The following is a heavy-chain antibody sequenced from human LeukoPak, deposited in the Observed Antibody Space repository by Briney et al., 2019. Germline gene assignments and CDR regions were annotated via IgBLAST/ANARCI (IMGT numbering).Heavy chain of an antibody. Sequence: PSETLSLTCTVSGGSISSYYWSWIRQPPGKGLEWIGYIYYSGSTNHNPSLKSRVTISVDTSKNQFSLKLSSVTAADTAVYYCARSLRSKVPAAMVIGYWGQGTLVTVSS. CDR1: GGSISSYY. J-gene: IGHJ4*02. CDR3: ARSLRSKVPAAMVIGY. CDR2: IYYSGST. D-gene: IGHD2-2*01. V-gene: IGHV4-59*01.